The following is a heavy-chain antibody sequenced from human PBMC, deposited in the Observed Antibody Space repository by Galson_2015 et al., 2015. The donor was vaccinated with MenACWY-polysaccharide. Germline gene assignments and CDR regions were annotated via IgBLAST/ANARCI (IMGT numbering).Heavy chain of an antibody. Sequence: SLRLSCAASGFTFSSYSMNWVRQAPGKGLEWVSSISSSSSYIYYADSVKGRFTIPRDNAKNSLYLQMNSLRAEDTAVHYCARGAHSSSPDYWGQGTLVTVSS. D-gene: IGHD6-13*01. CDR3: ARGAHSSSPDY. CDR1: GFTFSSYS. J-gene: IGHJ4*02. CDR2: ISSSSSYI. V-gene: IGHV3-21*01.